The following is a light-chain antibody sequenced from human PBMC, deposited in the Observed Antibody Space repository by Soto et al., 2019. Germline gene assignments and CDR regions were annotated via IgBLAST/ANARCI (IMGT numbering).Light chain of an antibody. J-gene: IGKJ4*01. CDR2: WAS. CDR3: QQYYSKPLT. CDR1: QSVLYSSNNKNY. V-gene: IGKV4-1*01. Sequence: DIVMTQSPDSLAVSLGERATINCKSSQSVLYSSNNKNYLGWYQQKVGQPPKLFIYWASTRESGVPDRFSCSCSGRDFTLNISSLQAEDVVVYYCQQYYSKPLTFGGGSKVEIK.